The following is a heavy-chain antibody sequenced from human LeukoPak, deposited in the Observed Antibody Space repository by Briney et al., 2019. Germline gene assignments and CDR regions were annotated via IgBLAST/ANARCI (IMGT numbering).Heavy chain of an antibody. CDR2: ISSSSSYI. CDR1: GFTFSSYS. Sequence: GGSLILSCAASGFTFSSYSMNWVRQAPGKGLEWVSSISSSSSYIYYADSVKGRFTISRDNAKNSLYLQKNSLRAEDTAVFYCARSYGAQYYFDYWGQGTLVTVSS. V-gene: IGHV3-21*01. J-gene: IGHJ4*02. CDR3: ARSYGAQYYFDY. D-gene: IGHD4-17*01.